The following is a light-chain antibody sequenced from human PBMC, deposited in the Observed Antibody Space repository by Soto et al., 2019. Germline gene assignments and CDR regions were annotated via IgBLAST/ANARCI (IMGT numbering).Light chain of an antibody. V-gene: IGKV4-1*01. Sequence: DIVMTQSPDSLAVSLGERATINCKSSQSVLYSSNNKNYLAWYQQKPGQPPKLLIYWASTRESGVPDRFSGSGSGTDFTLTISNLQAEDVAVYYCLQYYSTPYTFGQGTKLEIK. CDR3: LQYYSTPYT. CDR2: WAS. CDR1: QSVLYSSNNKNY. J-gene: IGKJ2*01.